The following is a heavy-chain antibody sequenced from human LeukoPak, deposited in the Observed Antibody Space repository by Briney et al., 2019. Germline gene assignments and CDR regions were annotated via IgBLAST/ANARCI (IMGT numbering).Heavy chain of an antibody. V-gene: IGHV3-23*01. D-gene: IGHD6-19*01. J-gene: IGHJ4*02. CDR2: IGTTGGNI. CDR1: GFTFNRHA. CDR3: VRRGGSNGWGAFDT. Sequence: GGSLRLSCAASGFTFNRHAMNWVRQAPGKGLEWASTIGTTGGNIYYADSVKGRFTISRDNDKNTLDLQMNNLRAEDTARYFCVRRGGSNGWGAFDTWGQGTLVAVSS.